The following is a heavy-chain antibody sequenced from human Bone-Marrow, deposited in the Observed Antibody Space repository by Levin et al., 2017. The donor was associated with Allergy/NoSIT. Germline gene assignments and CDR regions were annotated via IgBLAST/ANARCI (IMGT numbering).Heavy chain of an antibody. CDR2: IYYSGST. CDR3: ASSADSSLNSMGEYFQH. CDR1: GGSISSYY. D-gene: IGHD6-13*01. V-gene: IGHV4-59*08. Sequence: GSLRLSCTVSGGSISSYYWSWIRQPPGKGLEWIGYIYYSGSTNYNPSLKSRVTISVDTSKNQFSLKLSSVTAADTAVYYCASSADSSLNSMGEYFQHWGQGTLVTVSS. J-gene: IGHJ1*01.